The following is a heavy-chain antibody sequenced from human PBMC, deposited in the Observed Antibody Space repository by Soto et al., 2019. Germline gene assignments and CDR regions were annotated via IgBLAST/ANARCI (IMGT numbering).Heavy chain of an antibody. V-gene: IGHV3-11*01. J-gene: IGHJ4*02. D-gene: IGHD3-22*01. Sequence: GGSLRLSCAASGYTFSDYYMSWIRQAPGKGLEWISYIDTSGTKIYYADSVKGRFTITRDNAKNSLYLEMNSLRDEDTAVYYCASHYDMWSGYPSPVDYWGQGTLVTVSS. CDR3: ASHYDMWSGYPSPVDY. CDR2: IDTSGTKI. CDR1: GYTFSDYY.